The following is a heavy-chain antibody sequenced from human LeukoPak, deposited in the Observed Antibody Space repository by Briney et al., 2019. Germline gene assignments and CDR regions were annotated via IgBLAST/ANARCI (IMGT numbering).Heavy chain of an antibody. J-gene: IGHJ4*02. CDR3: ARAYGGYYFDY. D-gene: IGHD4/OR15-4a*01. Sequence: GGSLRLSCAASGFTVSSNYMNWVRQAPGKVLEWVSVIYSGGSTYYADSVKGRFTISRDNSKNTLYLQMNSLGAEDTAVYYCARAYGGYYFDYWGQGTLVTVSS. V-gene: IGHV3-53*01. CDR2: IYSGGST. CDR1: GFTVSSNY.